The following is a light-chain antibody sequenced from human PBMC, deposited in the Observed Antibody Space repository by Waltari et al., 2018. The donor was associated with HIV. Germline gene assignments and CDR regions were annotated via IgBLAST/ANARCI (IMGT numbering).Light chain of an antibody. Sequence: SALTQPASVSGSPGQSIPFSCTGTSSDVGIYNLFSWYQQHPGKAPKLIIYEVSKRPSGVSNRFSGSKSGNTASLTISGLQAEDEADYYCCSYAGSSTYVFGTGTKVTVL. CDR3: CSYAGSSTYV. V-gene: IGLV2-23*02. CDR1: SSDVGIYNL. J-gene: IGLJ1*01. CDR2: EVS.